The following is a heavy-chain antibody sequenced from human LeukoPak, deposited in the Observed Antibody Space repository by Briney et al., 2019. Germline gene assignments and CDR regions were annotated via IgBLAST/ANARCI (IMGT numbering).Heavy chain of an antibody. CDR3: ARVPRSYYYYYYMDV. CDR1: GGSISSGGYS. J-gene: IGHJ6*03. CDR2: IYYSGSS. V-gene: IGHV4-61*08. Sequence: PSQTLSLTCAVSGGSISSGGYSWSWIRQPPGKGLEWLGYIYYSGSSNYNPSLKSRVTMSADTSKNQFSLKPSSVTAADTAVYYCARVPRSYYYYYYMDVWGKGTTVTVSS.